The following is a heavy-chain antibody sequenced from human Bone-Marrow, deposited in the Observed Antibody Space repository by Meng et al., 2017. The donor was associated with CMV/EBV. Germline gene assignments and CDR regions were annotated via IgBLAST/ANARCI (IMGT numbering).Heavy chain of an antibody. CDR3: ARDEGQLGGMDV. J-gene: IGHJ6*02. CDR2: INHSGST. V-gene: IGHV4-39*07. D-gene: IGHD6-6*01. Sequence: SETLSLTCTVSGGSISSSSYYWGWIRQPPGKGLEWIGEINHSGSTNYNPSLKSRVTISVDTSKNQFSLKLSSVTAADTAVYYCARDEGQLGGMDVWGQGTTVTVSS. CDR1: GGSISSSSYY.